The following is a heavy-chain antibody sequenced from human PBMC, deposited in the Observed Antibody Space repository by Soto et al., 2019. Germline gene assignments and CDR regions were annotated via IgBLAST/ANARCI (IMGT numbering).Heavy chain of an antibody. CDR3: AKHFDAVHLAFET. CDR2: ISWNSGSI. J-gene: IGHJ3*02. CDR1: GFTFDDYA. V-gene: IGHV3-9*01. Sequence: PGGSLRLSCAASGFTFDDYAMHWVRQAPGKGLEWVSGISWNSGSIGYADSVKGRFTISRDNAKNSRYLQMNSLRAEDTALYYWAKHFDAVHLAFETWGDGKMGT. D-gene: IGHD3-9*01.